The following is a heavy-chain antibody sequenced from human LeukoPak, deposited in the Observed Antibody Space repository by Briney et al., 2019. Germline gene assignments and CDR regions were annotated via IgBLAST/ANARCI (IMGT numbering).Heavy chain of an antibody. V-gene: IGHV3-23*01. J-gene: IGHJ4*02. CDR3: AKTLAGVSGYYFDY. D-gene: IGHD5-12*01. CDR2: ISGSGGST. CDR1: GFTFSSYA. Sequence: PGGSLRLSCAASGFTFSSYAMSWVRQAPGKGLEWVSAISGSGGSTYYADSVKGRFTISRDNSKNTLYLQMNSLRADDTAVYYCAKTLAGVSGYYFDYWGQGTLVTVSS.